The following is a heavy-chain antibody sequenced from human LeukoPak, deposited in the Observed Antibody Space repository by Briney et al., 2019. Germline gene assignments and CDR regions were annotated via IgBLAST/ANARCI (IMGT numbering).Heavy chain of an antibody. V-gene: IGHV4-59*01. Sequence: SETLSLTCTVSGGSISSYYWSWIRQPPGKGLEWIGYIYYSGSTNYNPSLKSRVTISVDTSKNQFSLKLGSVTAADTAVYYCASGDYYGSGSYYPFDYWGQGTLVTVSS. J-gene: IGHJ4*02. CDR2: IYYSGST. D-gene: IGHD3-10*01. CDR3: ASGDYYGSGSYYPFDY. CDR1: GGSISSYY.